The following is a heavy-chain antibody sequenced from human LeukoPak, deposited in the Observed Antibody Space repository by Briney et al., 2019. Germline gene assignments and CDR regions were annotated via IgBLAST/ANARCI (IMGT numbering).Heavy chain of an antibody. CDR1: GFPFSSHG. D-gene: IGHD7-27*01. V-gene: IGHV3-30*02. CDR2: IRQEGRDT. Sequence: GGSLRLSCAASGFPFSSHGMHWVRQAPGKGLEWVAYIRQEGRDTYYADSVKGRFSSSRDDSKYTVNLEMNSLRTEDMAVYYCARDLNWGFDYWGQGTLASVSS. CDR3: ARDLNWGFDY. J-gene: IGHJ4*02.